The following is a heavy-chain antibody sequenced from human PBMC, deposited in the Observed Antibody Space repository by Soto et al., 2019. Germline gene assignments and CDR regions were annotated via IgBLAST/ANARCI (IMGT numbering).Heavy chain of an antibody. CDR3: ARAADCSGGSCYSNIFGY. J-gene: IGHJ4*02. CDR1: RGTISSYS. Sequence: PVKASSKASRGTISSYSISWARQAPGQGLEWMGGIIPIFGTANYAQKFQGRVTITADKSTSTAYMELSSLRSEDTAVYYCARAADCSGGSCYSNIFGYWGQGTLVTVSS. D-gene: IGHD2-15*01. CDR2: IIPIFGTA. V-gene: IGHV1-69*06.